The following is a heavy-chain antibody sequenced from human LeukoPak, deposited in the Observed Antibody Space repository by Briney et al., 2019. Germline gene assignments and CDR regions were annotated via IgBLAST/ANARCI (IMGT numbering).Heavy chain of an antibody. CDR2: IRYDEGNK. Sequence: GGSLRLSCAASGFIFRSFGMHSVRQAPGKGLERVAFIRYDEGNKYFADSVRGGFTVSRDTSKNTLYLQINSLRAEDTAVYYCAKVRFQTVTPDFDYWGQGTLVTVSS. CDR1: GFIFRSFG. V-gene: IGHV3-30*02. D-gene: IGHD4-17*01. CDR3: AKVRFQTVTPDFDY. J-gene: IGHJ4*02.